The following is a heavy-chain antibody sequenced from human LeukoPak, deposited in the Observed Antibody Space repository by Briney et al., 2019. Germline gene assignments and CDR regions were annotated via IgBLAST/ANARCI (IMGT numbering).Heavy chain of an antibody. CDR3: ARKEGSGSLDYYYHYMDV. CDR2: LCSGIGYR. Sequence: GGSLRLSCAASGFIFSDYTINWVRQAPGKGLEWVSSLCSGIGYRSYADSVRGRFTISRDNAENSLYLQMNSLIVEDTAVYYCARKEGSGSLDYYYHYMDVWGKGITVTVSS. J-gene: IGHJ6*03. V-gene: IGHV3-21*06. CDR1: GFIFSDYT. D-gene: IGHD3-10*01.